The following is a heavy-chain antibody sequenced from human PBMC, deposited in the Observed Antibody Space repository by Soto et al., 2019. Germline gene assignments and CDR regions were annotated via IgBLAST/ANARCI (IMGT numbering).Heavy chain of an antibody. CDR1: GFTFSYYE. V-gene: IGHV3-48*03. Sequence: EVQLVESGGGLAQPGGSLRLSCVASGFTFSYYEMNWVRQAPGKGLEWISYITSSGDRAQYADSVKGRFTISRDNTKNLLYLQMTSLSAEDTGLYYSARDIFENWGQGTLVTVSS. J-gene: IGHJ4*02. CDR2: ITSSGDRA. CDR3: ARDIFEN.